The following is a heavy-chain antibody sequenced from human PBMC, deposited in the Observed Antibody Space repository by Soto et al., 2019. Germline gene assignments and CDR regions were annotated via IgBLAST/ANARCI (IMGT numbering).Heavy chain of an antibody. CDR2: ISYDGSNK. CDR3: AKDLLVRGDYGYGMDV. V-gene: IGHV3-30*18. D-gene: IGHD3-10*01. CDR1: GFTFSSYG. J-gene: IGHJ6*02. Sequence: PGGSLRLSCAASGFTFSSYGMHWVRQAPGKGLEWVAVISYDGSNKYYADSVKGRFTISRDNSKNTLYLQMNSLRAEDTAVYYCAKDLLVRGDYGYGMDVWGQGTTVTVSS.